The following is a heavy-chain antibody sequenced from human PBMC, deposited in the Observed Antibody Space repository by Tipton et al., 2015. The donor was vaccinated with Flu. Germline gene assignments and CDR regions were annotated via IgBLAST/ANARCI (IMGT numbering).Heavy chain of an antibody. CDR2: IYDNNST. J-gene: IGHJ5*02. V-gene: IGHV3-66*02. Sequence: LRLSCRASGFSVDTNYMTWVRQAPGKGLQWVSVIYDNNSTYYADSVKGRFAFSRDSSKNTLYLHMNSLTTDDTAVYYCARVTKFLNCFDIWGLGTLVTVS. D-gene: IGHD2-21*01. CDR3: ARVTKFLNCFDI. CDR1: GFSVDTNY.